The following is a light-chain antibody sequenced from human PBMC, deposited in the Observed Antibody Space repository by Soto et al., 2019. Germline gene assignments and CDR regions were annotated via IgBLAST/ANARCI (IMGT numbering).Light chain of an antibody. CDR2: EVS. V-gene: IGLV2-8*01. Sequence: QSALTQPPSASGSPGQSVTISCTGTSSDVGGYNYVSWYQQHPGKAPKLMIYEVSKRPSGVPDRFSGSKSGNTASLTVSGLQAEDEAEYYCSSYAGSTNRVVGTGTKVTVL. CDR1: SSDVGGYNY. J-gene: IGLJ1*01. CDR3: SSYAGSTNRV.